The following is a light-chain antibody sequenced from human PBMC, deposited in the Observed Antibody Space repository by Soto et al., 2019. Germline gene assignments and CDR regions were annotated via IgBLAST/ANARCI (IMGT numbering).Light chain of an antibody. J-gene: IGLJ2*01. CDR3: CSYVGSYSLV. Sequence: QSVLTQPRSVSGSPGRSVTISCTGTSSDVGNYIYVSWYQQHPGKAPKLMIYDVSKRPSGVPDRFSGSKSGNTASLTISGLQAEDEADYYCCSYVGSYSLVFGGGTKVTVL. CDR2: DVS. CDR1: SSDVGNYIY. V-gene: IGLV2-11*01.